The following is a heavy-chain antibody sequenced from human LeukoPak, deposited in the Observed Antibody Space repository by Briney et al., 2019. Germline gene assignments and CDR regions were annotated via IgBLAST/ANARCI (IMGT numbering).Heavy chain of an antibody. CDR2: IYHGGST. Sequence: KPSETLSLTCTVSGGSISSSSYYWGWIRQPPGKGLEWIGSIYHGGSTYYNPSFKSRVTISVDTSKNQFSLKLSSVTAADTAVYYCASYGGSDPPPLDYWGQGTLVTVSS. V-gene: IGHV4-39*07. CDR3: ASYGGSDPPPLDY. CDR1: GGSISSSSYY. D-gene: IGHD3-10*01. J-gene: IGHJ4*02.